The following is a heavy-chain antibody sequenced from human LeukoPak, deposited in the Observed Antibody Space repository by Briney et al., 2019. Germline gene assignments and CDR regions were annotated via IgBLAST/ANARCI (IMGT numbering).Heavy chain of an antibody. J-gene: IGHJ4*02. CDR1: GFTFSNAW. Sequence: PGGSLRLSCAASGFTFSNAWMSWARQAPGTGLEWVGRIKSKTDGGTTDYAAPVKGRFTISRDDSKNTMYLQMHSLKTEDTAVYYCTTYTVGATTSHFDYWGQETLVTVSS. D-gene: IGHD1-26*01. V-gene: IGHV3-15*01. CDR3: TTYTVGATTSHFDY. CDR2: IKSKTDGGTT.